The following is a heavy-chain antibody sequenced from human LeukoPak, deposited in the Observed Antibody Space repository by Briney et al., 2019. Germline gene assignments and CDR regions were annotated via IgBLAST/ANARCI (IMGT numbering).Heavy chain of an antibody. CDR2: IYSGGST. D-gene: IGHD2-15*01. J-gene: IGHJ4*02. CDR3: AKLGGSSNSED. Sequence: PGGSLRLSCAASGFTVSSNYMSWVRQASGKGLEWVSVIYSGGSTYYADSVKGRFTISRDNSKNTLYLQLNSLRAEDTAVYYCAKLGGSSNSEDWGQGTLVTVSS. V-gene: IGHV3-53*01. CDR1: GFTVSSNY.